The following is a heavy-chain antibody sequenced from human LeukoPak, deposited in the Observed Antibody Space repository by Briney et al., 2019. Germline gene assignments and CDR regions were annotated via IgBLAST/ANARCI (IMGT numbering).Heavy chain of an antibody. CDR3: ARVDCSSTSCYSFDY. CDR1: GYSFTSYW. V-gene: IGHV5-51*01. Sequence: GESLKISCKGSGYSFTSYWIGWVRQMPGKGLEWMGIIYPGDSDTRYSPSFQGQVTISADKSISTAYLQWSGLKASDTAMYYCARVDCSSTSCYSFDYWGQGTLVTVSS. D-gene: IGHD2-2*02. J-gene: IGHJ4*02. CDR2: IYPGDSDT.